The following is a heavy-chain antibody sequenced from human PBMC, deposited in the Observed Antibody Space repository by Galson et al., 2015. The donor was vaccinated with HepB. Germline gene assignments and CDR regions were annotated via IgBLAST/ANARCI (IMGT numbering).Heavy chain of an antibody. CDR3: AREGTYCSSTSCRSFDY. D-gene: IGHD2-2*01. V-gene: IGHV3-48*02. J-gene: IGHJ4*02. Sequence: SLRLSCAASGFTFSSYSMNWVRQAPGKGLEWVSYISSSSSTIYYADSVKGRFTISRDNAKNSLYLQMNSLRDEDTAVYYCAREGTYCSSTSCRSFDYWGQGTLVTVSS. CDR1: GFTFSSYS. CDR2: ISSSSSTI.